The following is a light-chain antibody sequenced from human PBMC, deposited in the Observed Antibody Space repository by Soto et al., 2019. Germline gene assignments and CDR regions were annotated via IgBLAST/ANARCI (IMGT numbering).Light chain of an antibody. CDR1: SSDVGGYNY. CDR3: SSYTTSSTLDV. CDR2: EVS. V-gene: IGLV2-14*01. J-gene: IGLJ1*01. Sequence: QSVLTQPASVSGSPGQSITISCTGTSSDVGGYNYVSWYQQHPGKAPQLMIYEVSNRPSGVSNRFSGSKSGNTASLTISGLXAEDEAEYYCSSYTTSSTLDVFGTGTKVTV.